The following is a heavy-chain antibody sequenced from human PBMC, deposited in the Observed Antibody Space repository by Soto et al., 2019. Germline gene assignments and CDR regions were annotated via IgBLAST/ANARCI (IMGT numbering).Heavy chain of an antibody. CDR1: GSTFSSYS. CDR3: ARDCSGGSCYSEYAFDI. Sequence: PGGSLRLSCAASGSTFSSYSMNWVRQAPEKGLEWVSSISSSSSYIYYADSVKGRFTISRDNAKNSLYLQMNSLRAEDTAVYYCARDCSGGSCYSEYAFDIWGQGTMVTVSS. V-gene: IGHV3-21*01. D-gene: IGHD2-15*01. J-gene: IGHJ3*02. CDR2: ISSSSSYI.